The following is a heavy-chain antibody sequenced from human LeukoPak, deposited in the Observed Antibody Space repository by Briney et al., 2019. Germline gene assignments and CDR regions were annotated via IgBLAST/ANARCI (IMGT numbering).Heavy chain of an antibody. J-gene: IGHJ5*02. CDR1: GGSISSSSYY. CDR3: ARDRGAARGTGWFDP. Sequence: PSETLSLTCTVSGGSISSSSYYWGWIRQPPVKGLEWIGSIYYSGSTYYNPSLKSRVTISVDTSKNQFSLKLSSVTAADTAVYYCARDRGAARGTGWFDPWGQGTLVTVSS. V-gene: IGHV4-39*07. D-gene: IGHD3-10*01. CDR2: IYYSGST.